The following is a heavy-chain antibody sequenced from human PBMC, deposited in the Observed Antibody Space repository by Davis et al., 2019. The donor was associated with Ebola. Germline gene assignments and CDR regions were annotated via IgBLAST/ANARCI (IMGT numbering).Heavy chain of an antibody. D-gene: IGHD3-3*01. CDR2: ISYDGSNK. CDR3: AKGSVTIFGVAPDYYCMDV. Sequence: GGSLRLSCAASGFTFSSYGMHWVRQAPGKGLERVAVISYDGSNKYYADSVKGRFTISRDNSKNTLYLQMNSLRAEDTAVYYCAKGSVTIFGVAPDYYCMDVWGKGTMVTVSS. CDR1: GFTFSSYG. V-gene: IGHV3-30*18. J-gene: IGHJ6*04.